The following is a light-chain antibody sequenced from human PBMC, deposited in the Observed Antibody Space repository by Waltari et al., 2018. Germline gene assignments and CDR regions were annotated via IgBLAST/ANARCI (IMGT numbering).Light chain of an antibody. J-gene: IGLJ2*01. CDR3: CSYAGSYVI. V-gene: IGLV2-11*01. CDR2: DGN. Sequence: QSGLTQPRSVSGSPGQSVTISCTGISSDDGDHKHVSWDPQHPGKAPKLMIYDGNKRPSGVPDRFSGSKSANTASLTISGLQAEDEADYSCCSYAGSYVIFGEGTKLTVL. CDR1: SSDDGDHKH.